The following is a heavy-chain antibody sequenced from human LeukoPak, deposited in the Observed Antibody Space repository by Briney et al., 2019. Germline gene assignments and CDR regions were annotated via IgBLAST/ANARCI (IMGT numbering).Heavy chain of an antibody. D-gene: IGHD4-23*01. Sequence: GGSLRLSCAASGVNFASNWMHWVRQTPGKGLMWVSRINSGGSGTNYADSVKGRFTISRDNAKNTLYLQMNSLRVEDTAVYYCARGRPHGNDYWGQGTLVTVSS. CDR3: ARGRPHGNDY. CDR1: GVNFASNW. V-gene: IGHV3-74*01. CDR2: INSGGSGT. J-gene: IGHJ4*02.